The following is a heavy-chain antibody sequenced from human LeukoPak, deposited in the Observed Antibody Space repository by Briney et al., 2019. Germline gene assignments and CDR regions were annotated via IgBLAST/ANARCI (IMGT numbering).Heavy chain of an antibody. CDR1: GFTFSSYG. CDR3: AKDPGGKTMVTTGWFDP. Sequence: GGSLRLSCAASGFTFSSYGMHWVRQAPGKGLEWVAVISYDGGNKYYADSVKGRFTISRDNSKNTLYLQMNSLRAEDTAVYYCAKDPGGKTMVTTGWFDPWGQGTLVTVSS. V-gene: IGHV3-30*18. D-gene: IGHD4-17*01. J-gene: IGHJ5*02. CDR2: ISYDGGNK.